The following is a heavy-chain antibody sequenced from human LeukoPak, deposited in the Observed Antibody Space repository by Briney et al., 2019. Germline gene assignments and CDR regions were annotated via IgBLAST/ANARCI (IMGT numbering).Heavy chain of an antibody. CDR3: ARVQRELMRYYYDY. CDR1: GFTFDDYG. Sequence: GGSLRLSCAASGFTFDDYGMSWVRQAPGKGLEWVSGINWNGGSTGYADSVKGRFTISRDNAKNSLYLQMNSLRVEDTALYYCARVQRELMRYYYDYWGQGTLVTVSS. CDR2: INWNGGST. J-gene: IGHJ4*02. V-gene: IGHV3-20*04. D-gene: IGHD1-1*01.